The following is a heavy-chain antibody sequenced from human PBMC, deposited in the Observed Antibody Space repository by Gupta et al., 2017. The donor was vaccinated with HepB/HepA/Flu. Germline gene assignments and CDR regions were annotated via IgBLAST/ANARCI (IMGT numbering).Heavy chain of an antibody. Sequence: QVHLVESGGGVVQPGRSLRLSCDVTGFTFSDYGIHWVRQAPGKGLEWVAFISYDATYEYYADSVKGRFTISRDNSKNTLHLQMSSLRPDDTAVYYCAKDRRIGLGTAYLDYWGQGTLVTVSS. CDR2: ISYDATYE. V-gene: IGHV3-30*18. J-gene: IGHJ4*02. D-gene: IGHD3-16*01. CDR3: AKDRRIGLGTAYLDY. CDR1: GFTFSDYG.